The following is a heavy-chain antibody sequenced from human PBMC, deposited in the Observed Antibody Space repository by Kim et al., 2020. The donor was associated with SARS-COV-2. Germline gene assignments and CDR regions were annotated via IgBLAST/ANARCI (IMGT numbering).Heavy chain of an antibody. D-gene: IGHD3-10*01. CDR2: INPNSGGT. CDR3: ARDRAMVRGVIIPDY. V-gene: IGHV1-2*02. Sequence: ASVKVSCKASGYTFTGYYMHWVRQAPGQGLEWMGWINPNSGGTNYAQKFQGRVTMTRDTSISTAYMELSRLRSDDTAVYYCARDRAMVRGVIIPDYWGQGTLVTVSS. CDR1: GYTFTGYY. J-gene: IGHJ4*02.